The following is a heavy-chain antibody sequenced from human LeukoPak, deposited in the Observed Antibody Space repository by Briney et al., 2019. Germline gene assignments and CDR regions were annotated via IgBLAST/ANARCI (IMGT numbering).Heavy chain of an antibody. CDR2: IYYSGST. D-gene: IGHD3-16*01. CDR1: GGSLSNYY. Sequence: SGTLSLTCTVSGGSLSNYYWSWIRQPPGKGLEWIGYIYYSGSTNYNPSLKSRVTISVDTSNNQFSLNLTSVTAADTAVYYCAGYYDYVWGSYPPPFDYWGQGTLVTVSS. J-gene: IGHJ4*02. CDR3: AGYYDYVWGSYPPPFDY. V-gene: IGHV4-59*01.